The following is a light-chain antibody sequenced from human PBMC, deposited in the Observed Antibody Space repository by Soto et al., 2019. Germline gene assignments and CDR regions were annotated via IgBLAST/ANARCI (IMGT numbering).Light chain of an antibody. CDR3: SSYTTINTYV. V-gene: IGLV2-18*02. CDR1: SADVGIYNR. CDR2: DVS. Sequence: QSVLTQPPSVSGSPGQSVTISCTGTSADVGIYNRVAWYQQPPGTSPKLVICDVSNRPSGVPDRFSGSKSGSTASLTISGLQAEDEADYYCSSYTTINTYVFGTGTKVTVL. J-gene: IGLJ1*01.